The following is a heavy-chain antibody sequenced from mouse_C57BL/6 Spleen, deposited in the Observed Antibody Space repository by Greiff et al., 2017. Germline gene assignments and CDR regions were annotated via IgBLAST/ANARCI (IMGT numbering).Heavy chain of an antibody. V-gene: IGHV8-8*01. CDR1: GFSLSTFGMG. CDR3: ARSYYYGSSPWCAY. J-gene: IGHJ3*01. D-gene: IGHD1-1*01. CDR2: IWWDDDK. Sequence: QVTLKESGPGILQPSQTLSLTCSFSGFSLSTFGMGVGWIRQPSGKGLEWLAHIWWDDDKYYNPALKSRLTISKDTSKNQVFLKIANVDTADTATYTCARSYYYGSSPWCAYWGQGTLVTVSA.